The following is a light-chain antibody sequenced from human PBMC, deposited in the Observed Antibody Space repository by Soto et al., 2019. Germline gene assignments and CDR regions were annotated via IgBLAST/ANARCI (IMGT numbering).Light chain of an antibody. V-gene: IGLV2-14*01. CDR1: SSDGGDYNY. Sequence: QSVVTQPASVSGSPGQSITISCTGTSSDGGDYNYVSWYQQHPGKAHKLMIYEVSNRPSGVSTHFSGSKSGNTASQAISGLQAEDEPDYYCSSYTSSSTDVFGPGTKLTVL. J-gene: IGLJ1*01. CDR3: SSYTSSSTDV. CDR2: EVS.